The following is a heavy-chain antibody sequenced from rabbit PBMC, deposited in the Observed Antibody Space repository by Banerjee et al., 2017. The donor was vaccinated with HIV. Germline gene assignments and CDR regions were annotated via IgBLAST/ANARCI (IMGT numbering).Heavy chain of an antibody. CDR3: ARDLAGVIGWNFDL. J-gene: IGHJ4*01. V-gene: IGHV1S7*01. CDR2: IYPFSATT. D-gene: IGHD4-1*01. Sequence: QSLEESGGDLVKPGASLTLTCTASGFDLTTYYMSWVRQAPGKGLEWIGIIYPFSATTDYASWVNGRFTISSDNAQNTMDLQMDSLTAADTATYFCARDLAGVIGWNFDLWGQGTLVTVS. CDR1: GFDLTTYY.